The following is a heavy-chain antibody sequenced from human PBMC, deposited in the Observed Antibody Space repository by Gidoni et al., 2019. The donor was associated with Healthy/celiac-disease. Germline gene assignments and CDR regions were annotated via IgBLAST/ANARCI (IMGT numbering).Heavy chain of an antibody. V-gene: IGHV4-39*01. CDR1: GGSIRRSSYY. CDR3: ASQGFTTLSQNWFDP. J-gene: IGHJ5*02. CDR2: TYYSGST. D-gene: IGHD3-3*01. Sequence: QLQLQELGPGLVKPSATLSLTCTVSGGSIRRSSYYWGWIRQPPGKGLEWIGSTYYSGSTYYNPSLKSRVTISVDTSKNQFSLKLSSVTAADTAVYYCASQGFTTLSQNWFDPWGQGTLVTVSS.